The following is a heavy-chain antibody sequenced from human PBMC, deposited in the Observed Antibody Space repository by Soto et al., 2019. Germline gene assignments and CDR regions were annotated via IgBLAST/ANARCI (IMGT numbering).Heavy chain of an antibody. CDR3: ARHFGYSGYVWYFDY. CDR2: ICYSGST. D-gene: IGHD5-12*01. J-gene: IGHJ4*02. CDR1: GDSISSSNYY. Sequence: SETLSLTCTVSGDSISSSNYYWGWIRQPPGKGLEWIGSICYSGSTYYNPSLRSRVSISVDTSKNQFSLKLSSVTAADTAVYYCARHFGYSGYVWYFDYWGQGTLVTVSS. V-gene: IGHV4-39*01.